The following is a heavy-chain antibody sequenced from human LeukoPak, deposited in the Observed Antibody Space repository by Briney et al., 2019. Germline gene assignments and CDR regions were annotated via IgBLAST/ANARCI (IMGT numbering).Heavy chain of an antibody. CDR3: ARDQKELSESYYYYYYMDV. Sequence: SETLSLTCAVYGGSFSGYYWSWVRQPRGKGVEWLGEINHSGSTNYNPSLKSRVTISVDTSKNQFSLKLSSVIAADTAVYYCARDQKELSESYYYYYYMDVWGKGTTVTVSS. CDR1: GGSFSGYY. V-gene: IGHV4-34*01. J-gene: IGHJ6*03. D-gene: IGHD1-7*01. CDR2: INHSGST.